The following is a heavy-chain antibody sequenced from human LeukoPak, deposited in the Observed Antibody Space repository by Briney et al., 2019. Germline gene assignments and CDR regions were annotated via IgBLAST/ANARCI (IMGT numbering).Heavy chain of an antibody. CDR3: ARDRYYDSSGPIFDY. V-gene: IGHV4-31*03. J-gene: IGHJ4*02. Sequence: PSETLSLTCTVSDGSISSGGYYWSWIRQHPGKGLEWIGYIYYSGSTYYNPSLKSRVTMSVDTSKNQSSLKLSSVTAADTAMYYCARDRYYDSSGPIFDYWGQGTLVTVSS. CDR2: IYYSGST. CDR1: DGSISSGGYY. D-gene: IGHD3-22*01.